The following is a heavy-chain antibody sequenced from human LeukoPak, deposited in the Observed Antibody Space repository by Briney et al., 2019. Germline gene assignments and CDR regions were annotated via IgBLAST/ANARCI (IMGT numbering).Heavy chain of an antibody. D-gene: IGHD2-2*01. V-gene: IGHV3-53*05. Sequence: GGSLRLSCAASGLTVSKNYMSWVRQAPGKGLESVSVIYSGGSTYYADSVRGRFTISRDNSKNTLYLQMNSLRAEDTAVYYCAKGHTEYCSSTSCPLMHWGQGTLVTVSS. CDR2: IYSGGST. CDR1: GLTVSKNY. CDR3: AKGHTEYCSSTSCPLMH. J-gene: IGHJ1*01.